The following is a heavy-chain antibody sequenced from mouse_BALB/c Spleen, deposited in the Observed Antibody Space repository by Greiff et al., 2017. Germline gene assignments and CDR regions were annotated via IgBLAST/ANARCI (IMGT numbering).Heavy chain of an antibody. CDR1: AFTFSSYG. Sequence: DVKLVESGGDLVKPGGSLKLSCAASAFTFSSYGMSWVRQTPDKRLEWVATISSGGSYTYYPDSVKGRFTISRDNAKNTLYLQMSSLKSEDTAMYYCARQTVVALQAWFAYWGQGTLVTVSA. CDR3: ARQTVVALQAWFAY. V-gene: IGHV5-6*02. D-gene: IGHD1-1*01. CDR2: ISSGGSYT. J-gene: IGHJ3*01.